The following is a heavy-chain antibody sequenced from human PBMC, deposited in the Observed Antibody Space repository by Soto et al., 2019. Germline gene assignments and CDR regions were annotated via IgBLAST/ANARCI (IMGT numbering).Heavy chain of an antibody. CDR3: AKDSGYQLLDNYSYCGLDV. CDR1: GFTFTSHA. V-gene: IGHV3-30*18. Sequence: GGSLRLSCAASGFTFTSHAMHWVRQTPGKGLEWVAAISNDEIDKKYASSVKGRVTVSRYNVKKTLSLQMNSLRPEYTAVYYYAKDSGYQLLDNYSYCGLDVWGQGTTVTVSS. D-gene: IGHD2-2*01. CDR2: ISNDEIDK. J-gene: IGHJ6*02.